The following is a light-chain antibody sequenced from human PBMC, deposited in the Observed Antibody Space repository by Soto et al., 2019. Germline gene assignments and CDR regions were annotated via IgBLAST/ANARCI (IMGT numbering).Light chain of an antibody. CDR1: QSISSW. Sequence: DIPMTQSPSTLSASVGDRVTITCRASQSISSWLAWYQQKPGKAPKLLIYDASSLESGVPSRFSGSGSGTEFTLTISSLQPDDFATYYCQQYSRSSPWTFGQGTEVEIK. V-gene: IGKV1-5*01. CDR3: QQYSRSSPWT. J-gene: IGKJ1*01. CDR2: DAS.